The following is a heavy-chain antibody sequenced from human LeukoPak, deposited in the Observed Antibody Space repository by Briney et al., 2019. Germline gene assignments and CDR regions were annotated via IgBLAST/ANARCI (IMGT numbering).Heavy chain of an antibody. Sequence: SVKVSCKASGGTFSSYAISWVRQAPGQGLEWMGGIIPIFGTANYAQKFQGGVTITADKSTSTAYMELSSLRSEDTAVYYCARVGSYCSGGSCYRLDYYGMDVWGKGTTVTVSS. J-gene: IGHJ6*04. CDR1: GGTFSSYA. D-gene: IGHD2-15*01. CDR2: IIPIFGTA. CDR3: ARVGSYCSGGSCYRLDYYGMDV. V-gene: IGHV1-69*06.